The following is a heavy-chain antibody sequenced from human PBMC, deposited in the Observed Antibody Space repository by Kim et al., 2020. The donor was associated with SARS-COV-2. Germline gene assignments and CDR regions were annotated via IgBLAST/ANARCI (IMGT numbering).Heavy chain of an antibody. Sequence: GGSLRLSCAASGFTFSSYWMSWVRQAPGKGLEWVANIKQDGSEKYYVDSVKGRFTISRDNAKNSLYLQMNSLRAEDTAVYYWVWESRGYWNYWGQGTLVTVSS. CDR2: IKQDGSEK. D-gene: IGHD3-22*01. CDR1: GFTFSSYW. V-gene: IGHV3-7*03. CDR3: VWESRGYWNY. J-gene: IGHJ4*02.